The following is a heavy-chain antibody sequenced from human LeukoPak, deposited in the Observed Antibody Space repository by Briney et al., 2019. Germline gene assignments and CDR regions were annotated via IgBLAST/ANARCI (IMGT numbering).Heavy chain of an antibody. CDR2: ISSSSSYI. Sequence: GGSLRLSCAASGFTFSSYSMNWVRQAPGKGLEWVSSISSSSSYIYYADSVKGRFTISRDNAKNSLYLQMNSLRAEDTAVYYCARDLVTAVAGTHGHWGQGPLVTVSS. CDR1: GFTFSSYS. D-gene: IGHD6-19*01. V-gene: IGHV3-21*01. J-gene: IGHJ4*02. CDR3: ARDLVTAVAGTHGH.